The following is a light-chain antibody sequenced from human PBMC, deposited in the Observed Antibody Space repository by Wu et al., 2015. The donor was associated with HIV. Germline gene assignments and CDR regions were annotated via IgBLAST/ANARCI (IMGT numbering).Light chain of an antibody. J-gene: IGKJ1*01. CDR1: QSIYDK. CDR2: GAS. Sequence: EIVMTQSPATLSVSPGERATLSCRASQSIYDKLAWYQQKRGQAPRLLIYGASIRATGVPARFSGSGSGTEFTLTISSMQPEDFAVYYCQQYNNWPPWTFGQGTRVEIK. V-gene: IGKV3-15*01. CDR3: QQYNNWPPWT.